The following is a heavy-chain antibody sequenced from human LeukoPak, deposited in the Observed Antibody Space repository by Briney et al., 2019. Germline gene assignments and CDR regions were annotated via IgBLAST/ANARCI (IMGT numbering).Heavy chain of an antibody. CDR2: ISRSGGST. D-gene: IGHD5-18*01. V-gene: IGHV3-23*01. J-gene: IGHJ6*03. CDR3: AKADGSGYSYGYYDWYYYYMDV. Sequence: GGSLRLSCAASGFTFNNYALTWVRQAPGKGLEWVSAISRSGGSTYYADSVKGRFTISRDNSKNTLYLQMNSLRAEDTAVYYCAKADGSGYSYGYYDWYYYYMDVWGKGTTVTVSS. CDR1: GFTFNNYA.